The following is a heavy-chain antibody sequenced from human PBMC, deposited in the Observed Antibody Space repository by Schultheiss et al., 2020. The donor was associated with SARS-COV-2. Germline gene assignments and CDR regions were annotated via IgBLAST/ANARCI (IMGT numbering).Heavy chain of an antibody. Sequence: GESLKISCAASGFTFSSYEMNWVRQAPGKGLEWVSYISSSGSTIYYADSVKGRFTISRDNAKNSLYLQMNSLRAEDTAVYYCAKEEWFGDLLYTFDSWGQGTVVTVSS. D-gene: IGHD3-10*01. V-gene: IGHV3-48*03. J-gene: IGHJ4*02. CDR1: GFTFSSYE. CDR3: AKEEWFGDLLYTFDS. CDR2: ISSSGSTI.